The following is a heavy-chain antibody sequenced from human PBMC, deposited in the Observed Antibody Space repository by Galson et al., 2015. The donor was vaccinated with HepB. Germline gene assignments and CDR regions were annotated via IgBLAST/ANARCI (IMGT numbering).Heavy chain of an antibody. CDR1: GFTFSSYG. Sequence: SLRLSCAASGFTFSSYGMHWVRQAPGKGLEWVAVISYDGSSKYYADSVKGRFTISRDNSKNTLYLQMNSLRAEDTAVYYCAKDYGSGTVASDYLGQGTLVTVSP. V-gene: IGHV3-30*18. D-gene: IGHD3-10*01. J-gene: IGHJ4*02. CDR3: AKDYGSGTVASDY. CDR2: ISYDGSSK.